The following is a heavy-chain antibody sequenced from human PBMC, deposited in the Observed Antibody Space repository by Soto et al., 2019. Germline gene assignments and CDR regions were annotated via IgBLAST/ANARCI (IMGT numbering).Heavy chain of an antibody. CDR1: GYTFTSYD. J-gene: IGHJ6*03. CDR2: MNPNSGNT. CDR3: ARGRYWLEMYYYYYYYMDV. Sequence: AASVKVSCKASGYTFTSYDINWVRQATGQGLEWMGWMNPNSGNTGYAQKFQGRVTMTRNTSISTAYMELSSLRSEDTAVYYCARGRYWLEMYYYYYYYMDVWGKGTTVTVSS. D-gene: IGHD6-19*01. V-gene: IGHV1-8*01.